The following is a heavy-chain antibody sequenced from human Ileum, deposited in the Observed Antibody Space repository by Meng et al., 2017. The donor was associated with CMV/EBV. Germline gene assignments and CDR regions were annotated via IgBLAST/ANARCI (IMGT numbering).Heavy chain of an antibody. CDR3: ARGQAGTC. Sequence: GEPLKISCAASGFTFSSYSMNWVRQAPGKGLEWVSSISSSSSYIYYADSVKGRFTISRDNAKNSLYLQMNSLRAEDTAVYYCARGQAGTCWGQGTLVTVSS. J-gene: IGHJ4*02. CDR2: ISSSSSYI. V-gene: IGHV3-21*01. CDR1: GFTFSSYS. D-gene: IGHD6-13*01.